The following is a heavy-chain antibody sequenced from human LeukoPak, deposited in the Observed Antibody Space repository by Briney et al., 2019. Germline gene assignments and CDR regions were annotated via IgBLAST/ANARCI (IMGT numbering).Heavy chain of an antibody. Sequence: SETLSLTCTVSGGSISSSSYYWGWIRQPPGKGLEWIGSIYYSGSTYYNPSLKSRVTISVDTSKNQFSLKLSSVTAADMAVYYCARTTRRRSYYYDSSGYWDYWGQGTLVAVSS. J-gene: IGHJ4*02. CDR2: IYYSGST. V-gene: IGHV4-39*01. CDR1: GGSISSSSYY. CDR3: ARTTRRRSYYYDSSGYWDY. D-gene: IGHD3-22*01.